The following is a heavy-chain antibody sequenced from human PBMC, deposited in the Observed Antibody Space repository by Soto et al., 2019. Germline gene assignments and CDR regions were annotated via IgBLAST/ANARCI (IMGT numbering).Heavy chain of an antibody. Sequence: SVKVSCKASGGTFSSYAVSWVRQAPGQGLEWMGGIIPIFGTANYAQKFQGRVTITADESTSTAYMELSSLRSEDTAVYYCARDEHDSSGYQLYYYYGMDVWGQGTTVTVSS. CDR2: IIPIFGTA. CDR3: ARDEHDSSGYQLYYYYGMDV. V-gene: IGHV1-69*13. D-gene: IGHD3-22*01. J-gene: IGHJ6*02. CDR1: GGTFSSYA.